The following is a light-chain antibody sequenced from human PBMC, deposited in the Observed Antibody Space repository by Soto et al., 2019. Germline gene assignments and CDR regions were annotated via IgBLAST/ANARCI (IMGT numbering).Light chain of an antibody. V-gene: IGLV2-8*01. CDR3: CSYAGNNNVV. CDR2: EVN. J-gene: IGLJ2*01. Sequence: QSALTQPPSASGSPGQTVTISCTGTSSDVGGYNYVSWYQQHPGKAPKLMIYEVNKRPSGVPDRFSGSKSGNTGTLTVSGLQAEDEADYYCCSYAGNNNVVFGGGTKVTVL. CDR1: SSDVGGYNY.